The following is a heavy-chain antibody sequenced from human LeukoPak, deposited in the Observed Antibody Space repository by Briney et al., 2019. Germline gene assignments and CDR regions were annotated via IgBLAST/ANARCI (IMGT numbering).Heavy chain of an antibody. CDR3: ARLSGNFYADY. Sequence: GRFTISRDNAKNSLYLQMNSLRAEDTAVYYCARLSGNFYADYWGQGTLITISP. D-gene: IGHD1-7*01. J-gene: IGHJ4*02. V-gene: IGHV3-7*04.